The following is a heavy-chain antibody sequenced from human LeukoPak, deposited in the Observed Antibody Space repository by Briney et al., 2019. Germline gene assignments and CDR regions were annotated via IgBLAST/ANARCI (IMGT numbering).Heavy chain of an antibody. D-gene: IGHD2-2*01. CDR2: INHSGST. CDR1: GGSFSGYY. J-gene: IGHJ5*02. Sequence: PSETLSLTCAVYGGSFSGYYWSWIRQPPGKGLEWIGEINHSGSTSYNPSLKSRVTISVDTSKNQFSLKLSSVTAADTAVYYCVGSTGRNWFDPWGQGTLVTVSS. CDR3: VGSTGRNWFDP. V-gene: IGHV4-34*01.